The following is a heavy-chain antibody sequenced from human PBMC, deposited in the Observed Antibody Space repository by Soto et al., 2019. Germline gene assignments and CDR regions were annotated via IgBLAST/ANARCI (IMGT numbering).Heavy chain of an antibody. D-gene: IGHD4-17*01. CDR2: IYHSGST. CDR3: ARDVDFGEEDV. J-gene: IGHJ6*02. Sequence: QVQLQESGPGLVKPSETLSLSCTVSGGSVSGGSDYWSWIRQPPGKGLEWIGNIYHSGSTNYNPSLKSRVTISVDTSKNQFSLRLSSVTAADTAVYYCARDVDFGEEDVWGQVTTVTVSS. V-gene: IGHV4-61*01. CDR1: GGSVSGGSDY.